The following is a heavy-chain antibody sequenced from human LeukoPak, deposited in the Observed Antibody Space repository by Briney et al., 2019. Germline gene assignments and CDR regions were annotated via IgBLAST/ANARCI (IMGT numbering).Heavy chain of an antibody. J-gene: IGHJ4*02. CDR2: IIPIFGTA. V-gene: IGHV1-69*05. D-gene: IGHD3-22*01. Sequence: GASVKVSCKASGGTFSSYAISWVRQAPGQGLEWMGRIIPIFGTANYAQKFQGRVTITTDESTSTAYMELSSRRSEDTAVYYCARGYYYDSSGYPCWGQRTLVTVSS. CDR1: GGTFSSYA. CDR3: ARGYYYDSSGYPC.